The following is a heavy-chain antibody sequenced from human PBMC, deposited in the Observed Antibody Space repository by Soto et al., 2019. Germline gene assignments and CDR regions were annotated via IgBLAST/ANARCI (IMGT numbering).Heavy chain of an antibody. CDR1: AYSFTSYW. CDR2: IDPSDSYT. D-gene: IGHD6-6*01. CDR3: ARRDDSSSSPYNRMDV. J-gene: IGHJ6*02. V-gene: IGHV5-10-1*01. Sequence: GESLKISCKDSAYSFTSYWISWVRQLPGKGLEWMGKIDPSDSYTSYSPSFQDHVTISVDKSVSTAYLQWSRLKASDTAIYYCARRDDSSSSPYNRMDVWGQGTTVTVSS.